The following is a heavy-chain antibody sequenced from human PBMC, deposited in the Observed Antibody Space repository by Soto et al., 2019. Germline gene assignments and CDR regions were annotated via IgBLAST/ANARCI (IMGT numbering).Heavy chain of an antibody. CDR1: GFTFSSYS. CDR3: ARDQSGWLQYSSSWYSNYYYYGMDV. D-gene: IGHD6-13*01. CDR2: ISSSSSYI. J-gene: IGHJ6*02. Sequence: GGSLRLSCAASGFTFSSYSMNWVRQAPGKGLEWVSSISSSSSYIYYADSVKGRFTISRDNAKNSLYLQMNSLRAEDTAVYYCARDQSGWLQYSSSWYSNYYYYGMDVWGQGTTVTV. V-gene: IGHV3-21*01.